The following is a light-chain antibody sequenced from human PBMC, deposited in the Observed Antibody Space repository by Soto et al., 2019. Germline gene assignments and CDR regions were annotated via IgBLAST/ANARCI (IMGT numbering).Light chain of an antibody. CDR1: SGHSTYD. V-gene: IGLV4-69*01. CDR3: QNWGTAIHDVV. J-gene: IGLJ2*01. CDR2: VKSDGTH. Sequence: QLVLTQSPSASASLGASVKLTCTLTSGHSTYDIAWHQQRPEKGPRTFMKVKSDGTHSNGDGIPERFSGSSSGAGRHLTISSLQSDDDADYYCQNWGTAIHDVVFGGGTKLTVL.